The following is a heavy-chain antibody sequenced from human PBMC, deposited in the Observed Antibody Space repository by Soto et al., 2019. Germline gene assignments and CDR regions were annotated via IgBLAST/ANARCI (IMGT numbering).Heavy chain of an antibody. CDR2: ISAHNGNT. D-gene: IGHD1-1*01. CDR1: GYAFTTYG. J-gene: IGHJ4*02. CDR3: ARGRYGDY. Sequence: QVHLVQSEAEVKKPGASVKVSCKGSGYAFTTYGITWVRQAPGQGLEWMGWISAHNGNTIYAQKLQGRVTVTRDTSTSTAYMELRSLRSDDTAVYYCARGRYGDYWGQGALVTFSS. V-gene: IGHV1-18*01.